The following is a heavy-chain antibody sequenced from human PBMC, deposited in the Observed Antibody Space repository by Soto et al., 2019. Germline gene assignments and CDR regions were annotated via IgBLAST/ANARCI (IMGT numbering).Heavy chain of an antibody. CDR3: ARVLTAAGKNWFDP. Sequence: VKVSCKASGGTFSSYAISWARQAPGQGLEWMGGIIPIFGTANYAQKFQGRVTITADESTSTAYMELSSLRSEDTAVYYCARVLTAAGKNWFDPWGQGTLVTVSS. D-gene: IGHD6-13*01. CDR2: IIPIFGTA. V-gene: IGHV1-69*13. J-gene: IGHJ5*02. CDR1: GGTFSSYA.